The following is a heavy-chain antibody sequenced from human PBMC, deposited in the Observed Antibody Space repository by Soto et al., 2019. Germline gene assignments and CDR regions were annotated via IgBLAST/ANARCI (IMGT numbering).Heavy chain of an antibody. CDR1: GGSITSDDNW. CDR2: IYHSGST. J-gene: IGHJ4*02. CDR3: VSSSWYSLDY. V-gene: IGHV4-4*02. D-gene: IGHD6-13*01. Sequence: QVQLQESGPGLVKPSGTLSLTCAVSGGSITSDDNWWSWVRQPPGKGLEWIGEIYHSGSTNYNPSPNSRVTISVDKSKNQFSLKLTSVTAADTAVYYCVSSSWYSLDYWGQGTRVTVSS.